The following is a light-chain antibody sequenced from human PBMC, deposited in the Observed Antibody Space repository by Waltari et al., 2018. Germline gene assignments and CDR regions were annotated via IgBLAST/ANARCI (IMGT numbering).Light chain of an antibody. CDR2: STY. CDR1: QTVSTIA. Sequence: ETVLTQSPGTLSLYPGDRATLSCRASQTVSTIALSWYQQKPGQAPRVLIYSTYNRATGIPDRFSGSGSGTDFTLTINRLAPEDFAMYYCQQYDGIVVTFGGGTKVEI. J-gene: IGKJ4*01. CDR3: QQYDGIVVT. V-gene: IGKV3-20*01.